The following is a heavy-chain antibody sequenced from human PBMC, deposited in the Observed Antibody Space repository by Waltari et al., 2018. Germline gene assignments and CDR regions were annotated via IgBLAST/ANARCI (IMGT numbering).Heavy chain of an antibody. CDR3: ARAQGSGSYLSYYYGMDV. V-gene: IGHV3-7*01. D-gene: IGHD1-26*01. Sequence: EVQLVESGGGLVQSGGSLRLSCAASGFTFSSYWMSWVRQAPGKGLEWVANIKQDGSEKYYVDSVKGRFTISRDNAKNSLYLQMNSLRAEDTAVYYCARAQGSGSYLSYYYGMDVWGQGTTVTVSS. CDR1: GFTFSSYW. J-gene: IGHJ6*02. CDR2: IKQDGSEK.